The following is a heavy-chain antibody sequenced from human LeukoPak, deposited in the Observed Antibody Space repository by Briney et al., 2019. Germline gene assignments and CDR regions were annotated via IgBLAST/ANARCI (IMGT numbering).Heavy chain of an antibody. J-gene: IGHJ6*03. Sequence: PSETLSLTCAVYGGSFSGYYWSWIRQPPGKGLEWIGEINHSGSTNYNPSLKSRVTISVDTSKNQFSLKLSSVTAADTAVYYCARDLRGGEYYDFWSGYRPYYYYYYMDVWGKGTTVTVSS. V-gene: IGHV4-34*01. CDR2: INHSGST. CDR3: ARDLRGGEYYDFWSGYRPYYYYYYMDV. CDR1: GGSFSGYY. D-gene: IGHD3-3*01.